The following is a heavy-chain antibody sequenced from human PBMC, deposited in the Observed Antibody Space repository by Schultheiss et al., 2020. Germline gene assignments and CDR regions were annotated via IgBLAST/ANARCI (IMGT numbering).Heavy chain of an antibody. CDR3: ARAWMTTVTTTDY. V-gene: IGHV3-64D*06. CDR2: VSGNGGTT. Sequence: GGSLRLSCAASGFTFRSYWMSWVRQAPGKGLEYVSAVSGNGGTTDYADSVKGRFTISRDNSKNTLYLQMSSLRAEDTAVYYCARAWMTTVTTTDYWGQGTLVTVSS. J-gene: IGHJ4*02. CDR1: GFTFRSYW. D-gene: IGHD4-17*01.